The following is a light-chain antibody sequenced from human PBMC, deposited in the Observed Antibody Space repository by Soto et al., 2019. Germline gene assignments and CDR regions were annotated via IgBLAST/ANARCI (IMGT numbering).Light chain of an antibody. J-gene: IGKJ1*01. Sequence: DIQMTQSPSTLSASVGDTVTIICRASQSISNWLAWYQQKPGKAPKILIYKASSLESGVPSRFSGSGSGTEFTLTISSLQPDDFATYYCQQYSTYTPRTFGQGTKVDIK. CDR1: QSISNW. CDR3: QQYSTYTPRT. V-gene: IGKV1-5*03. CDR2: KAS.